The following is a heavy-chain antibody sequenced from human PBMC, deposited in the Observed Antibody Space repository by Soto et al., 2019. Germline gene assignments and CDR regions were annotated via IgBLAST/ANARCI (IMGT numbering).Heavy chain of an antibody. J-gene: IGHJ4*02. CDR2: IYHSGST. CDR1: GGSISSGGYS. V-gene: IGHV4-30-2*01. D-gene: IGHD3-10*01. Sequence: SETLSLTCAVSGGSISSGGYSWSWIRQPPGKGLEWIGYIYHSGSTYYNPSLKSRVTISVDRSKNQFSLKLSSVTAADTAVYYCARSAARLWFGELLVSPLAYWGQGTLETLSS. CDR3: ARSAARLWFGELLVSPLAY.